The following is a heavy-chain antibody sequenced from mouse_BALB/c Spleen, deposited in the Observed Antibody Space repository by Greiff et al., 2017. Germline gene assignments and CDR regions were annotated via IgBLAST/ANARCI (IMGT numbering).Heavy chain of an antibody. D-gene: IGHD2-2*01. Sequence: EVQVVESGGGLVQPGGSLRLSCATSGFTFTDYYMSWVRQPPGKALEWLGFIRNKANGYTTEYSASVKGRFTISRDNSQSILYLQMNTLRAEDSATYYCARVYGYDRYFDVWGAGTTVTVSS. CDR3: ARVYGYDRYFDV. V-gene: IGHV7-3*02. CDR2: IRNKANGYTT. J-gene: IGHJ1*01. CDR1: GFTFTDYY.